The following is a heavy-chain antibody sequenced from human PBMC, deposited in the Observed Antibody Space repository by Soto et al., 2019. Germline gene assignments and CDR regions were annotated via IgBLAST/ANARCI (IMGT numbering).Heavy chain of an antibody. J-gene: IGHJ5*02. CDR2: INHSGNT. V-gene: IGHV4-34*01. CDR1: GGSLSGYY. CDR3: ARPKGFDP. Sequence: QVQLQQWGAGLLKPSETLSLTCAVYGGSLSGYYWSWSRQPPGKGLEWIGQINHSGNTNYNPSLKSRVTISVDTSKNQFSLKLSSVTAADTAVYYCARPKGFDPWGQGTLVTVSS.